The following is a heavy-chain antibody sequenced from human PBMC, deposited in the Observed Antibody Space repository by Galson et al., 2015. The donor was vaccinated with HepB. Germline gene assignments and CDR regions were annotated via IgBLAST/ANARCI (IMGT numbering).Heavy chain of an antibody. CDR3: AKEGTRIQLWSAYDAFDI. Sequence: SLRLSCAASGFTFSSYAMSWVRQAPGKGLEWVSAISGSGGSTYYADSVKGRFTISRDNSKNTLYLQMNSLRAEDTAVYYCAKEGTRIQLWSAYDAFDIWGQGTMVTVSS. CDR2: ISGSGGST. V-gene: IGHV3-23*01. D-gene: IGHD5-18*01. CDR1: GFTFSSYA. J-gene: IGHJ3*02.